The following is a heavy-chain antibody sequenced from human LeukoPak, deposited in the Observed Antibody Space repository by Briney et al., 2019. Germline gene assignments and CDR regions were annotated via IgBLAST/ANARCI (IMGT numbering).Heavy chain of an antibody. V-gene: IGHV1-8*03. CDR1: GYTFTSYD. D-gene: IGHD2-15*01. CDR2: MNPNSGNT. CDR3: ARARKGYCSGGSCGRWFDP. J-gene: IGHJ5*02. Sequence: ASVKVSCKASGYTFTSYDVNRVRQATGQGLEWMGWMNPNSGNTGYAQKFQGRVTITRNTSISTAYMELSSLRSEDTAVYYCARARKGYCSGGSCGRWFDPWGQGTLVTVSS.